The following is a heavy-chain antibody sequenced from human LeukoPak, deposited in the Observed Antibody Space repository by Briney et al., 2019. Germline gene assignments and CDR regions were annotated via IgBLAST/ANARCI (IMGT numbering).Heavy chain of an antibody. Sequence: GASVKVSCKASGGTFSSYAISWVRQAPGQGPEWMGRIIPILDIANYAQKFQGRVTITADKSTSTAYMELSSLRSEDTAVYYCARASVRDYYYGMDVWGQGTTVTVSS. V-gene: IGHV1-69*04. CDR2: IIPILDIA. J-gene: IGHJ6*02. CDR3: ARASVRDYYYGMDV. D-gene: IGHD3-3*01. CDR1: GGTFSSYA.